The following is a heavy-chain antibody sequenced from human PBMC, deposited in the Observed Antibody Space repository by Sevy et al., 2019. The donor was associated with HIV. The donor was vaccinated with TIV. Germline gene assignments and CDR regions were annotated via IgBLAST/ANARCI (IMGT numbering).Heavy chain of an antibody. CDR2: IYYSGST. D-gene: IGHD3-10*01. CDR3: ARCHYGSGSYYMDV. J-gene: IGHJ6*03. CDR1: GGSISSYY. Sequence: SETLSLTCTVSGGSISSYYWSWIRQPPGKGLEWIGYIYYSGSTNYNPSLKSRVTISVDTSKNQFSLKLSSVTAADTAVYYCARCHYGSGSYYMDVWGKGTTVTVSS. V-gene: IGHV4-59*01.